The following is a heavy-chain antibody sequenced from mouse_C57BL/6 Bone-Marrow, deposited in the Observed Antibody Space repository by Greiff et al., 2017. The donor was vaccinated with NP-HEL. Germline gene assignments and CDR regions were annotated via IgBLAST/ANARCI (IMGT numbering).Heavy chain of an antibody. V-gene: IGHV14-4*01. D-gene: IGHD2-3*01. Sequence: DVQLQQPGAELVRPGASVKLSCTASGYNFKDDYMHWVKQRPEQGLEWIGWIDPANGDTEYDSKFQGKATITVDTSSNTAYLQLSSLTSEDTAVSAGSCAYDADTSYFDYWGQGTTLTVSS. CDR3: SCAYDADTSYFDY. J-gene: IGHJ2*01. CDR2: IDPANGDT. CDR1: GYNFKDDY.